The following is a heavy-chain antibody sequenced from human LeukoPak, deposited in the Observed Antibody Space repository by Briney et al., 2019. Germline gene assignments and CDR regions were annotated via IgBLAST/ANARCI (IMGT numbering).Heavy chain of an antibody. J-gene: IGHJ4*02. CDR1: GFTFSNYS. CDR2: ISSSSSYI. D-gene: IGHD5-18*01. Sequence: GGSLRLSCAASGFTFSNYSMNWVRQAPGKGLEWVSSISSSSSYIYYADSVKGRFTVSRDNAKNSLYLQMNNLRAEDMALYYCAKFTGPDTAMEYYFDYWGQGTLVTVSS. CDR3: AKFTGPDTAMEYYFDY. V-gene: IGHV3-21*04.